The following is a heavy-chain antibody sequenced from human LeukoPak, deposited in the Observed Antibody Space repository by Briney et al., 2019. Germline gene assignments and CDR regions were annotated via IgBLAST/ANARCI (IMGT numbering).Heavy chain of an antibody. J-gene: IGHJ4*02. CDR2: ISGSGGST. D-gene: IGHD3-16*01. Sequence: GGSPRLSCAASGFTFSSYAMSWVRQAPGKGLEWVSAISGSGGSTYYADSAKGRFTISRDNSKNTLYLQMNSLRAEDTAVYYCANLKGVFDYWGQGTLVTVSS. CDR3: ANLKGVFDY. CDR1: GFTFSSYA. V-gene: IGHV3-23*01.